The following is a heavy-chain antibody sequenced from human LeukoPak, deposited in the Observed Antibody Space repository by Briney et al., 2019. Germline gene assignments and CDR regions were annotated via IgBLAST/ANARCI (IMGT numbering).Heavy chain of an antibody. Sequence: GGTLKLYCAASGFTLSDSAMLGLRPASGNGVEGVGRIRSKGNSYAPAYAASVKGRINSSRDDSKNTAYLQMNRLKTEDTAVYYCTTNWNYLTLYYFDYGSRGTLVTVSS. J-gene: IGHJ4*02. D-gene: IGHD1-7*01. V-gene: IGHV3-73*01. CDR1: GFTLSDSA. CDR2: IRSKGNSYAP. CDR3: TTNWNYLTLYYFDY.